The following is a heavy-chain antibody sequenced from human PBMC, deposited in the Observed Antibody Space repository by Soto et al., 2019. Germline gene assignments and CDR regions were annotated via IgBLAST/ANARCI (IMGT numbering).Heavy chain of an antibody. V-gene: IGHV1-69*04. D-gene: IGHD3-10*01. CDR1: GGTFSSYT. CDR3: ARDPYGSGSYSWFDP. Sequence: GASVKVSCKASGGTFSSYTISWVRQAPGQGLEWMGRIIPILGIANYAQKFQGRVTITADKSTSTAYMELSSLRSEDTAVYYCARDPYGSGSYSWFDPWGQGTLVTVSS. CDR2: IIPILGIA. J-gene: IGHJ5*02.